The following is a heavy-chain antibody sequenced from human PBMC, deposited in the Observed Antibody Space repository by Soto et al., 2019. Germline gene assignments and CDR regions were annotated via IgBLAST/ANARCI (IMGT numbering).Heavy chain of an antibody. CDR2: ISGSGGSA. J-gene: IGHJ6*02. V-gene: IGHV3-23*01. D-gene: IGHD2-8*01. CDR1: GFTFSSYA. CDR3: AKDGRVVLMVYARNYGMDV. Sequence: GGSLRLSCAASGFTFSSYAMSWVRQAPGKGLEWVSAISGSGGSAYYADSVKGRFTISRDNSKNTLYLQMNSLRAEDTAVYYCAKDGRVVLMVYARNYGMDVWGQGTTVTVSS.